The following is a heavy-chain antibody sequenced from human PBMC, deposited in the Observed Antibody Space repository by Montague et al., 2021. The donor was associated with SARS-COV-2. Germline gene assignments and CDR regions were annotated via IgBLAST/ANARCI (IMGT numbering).Heavy chain of an antibody. CDR1: GGSFSDYY. Sequence: SETLSLTCAVYGGSFSDYYWSWIRQPPGKGLEWIGEINHRGSSNYNPSLKSRVSISVDTSKNQFSLKLRSVTAADTAAYYCARGRLQFSMIVVVLTGGAYYFDFWGQGTLVTVSS. V-gene: IGHV4-34*01. D-gene: IGHD3-22*01. J-gene: IGHJ4*02. CDR2: INHRGSS. CDR3: ARGRLQFSMIVVVLTGGAYYFDF.